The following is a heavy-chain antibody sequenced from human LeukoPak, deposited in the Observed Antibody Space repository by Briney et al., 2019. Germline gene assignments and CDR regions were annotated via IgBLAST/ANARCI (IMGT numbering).Heavy chain of an antibody. CDR3: ARRDESLKRNEALYI. CDR1: GFTFGTYA. J-gene: IGHJ3*02. Sequence: GGSLRLSCAASGFTFGTYAMNWVRQAPGKGLEWVSSISRSGRDIYYADSVRGRFTISRDNARDSLYLQMNSLRVEDTAVYYGARRDESLKRNEALYIWGQGTMVTVSS. V-gene: IGHV3-21*01. CDR2: ISRSGRDI.